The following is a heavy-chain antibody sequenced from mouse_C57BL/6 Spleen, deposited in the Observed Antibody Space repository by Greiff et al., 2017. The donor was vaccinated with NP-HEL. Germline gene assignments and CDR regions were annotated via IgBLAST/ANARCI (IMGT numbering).Heavy chain of an antibody. Sequence: DVQLQESGAELVRPGASVKLSCTASGFNIKDDYMHWVKQRPEQGLEWIGWIDPENGATEYASKLQGKATITADTSSNTAYLQRSSRTSEDTAVYYCTFYYGSSYWYFDVWGTGTTVTVSS. CDR2: IDPENGAT. CDR1: GFNIKDDY. CDR3: TFYYGSSYWYFDV. V-gene: IGHV14-4*01. J-gene: IGHJ1*03. D-gene: IGHD1-1*01.